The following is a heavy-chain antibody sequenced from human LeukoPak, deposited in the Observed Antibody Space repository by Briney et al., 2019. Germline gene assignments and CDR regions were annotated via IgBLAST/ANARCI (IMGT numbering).Heavy chain of an antibody. J-gene: IGHJ4*02. CDR1: GFTFSSYS. D-gene: IGHD1-1*01. CDR3: ARGTGLFDC. V-gene: IGHV3-21*01. CDR2: LSSASSYI. Sequence: GGSLRLSCAASGFTFSSYSMNWVRQAPGKGLEWVSSLSSASSYIYYADSVKGLFTIYRDNAKNSLYLQMDSLRAEDTAVYYCARGTGLFDCWGQGTLVTVSS.